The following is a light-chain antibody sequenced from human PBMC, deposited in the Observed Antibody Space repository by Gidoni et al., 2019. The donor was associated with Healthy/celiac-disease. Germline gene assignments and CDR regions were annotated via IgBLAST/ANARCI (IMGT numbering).Light chain of an antibody. CDR2: AAS. Sequence: DIQMTQSPSSLSASVGDRVNITCRASQSISSYLNWYQQKPGKAPKLLIYAASSLQSGVPSRISGSGSGTDFTLTISSLQPEDFATYYCQQSYSTPPTFXQXTKLEIK. J-gene: IGKJ2*01. CDR1: QSISSY. CDR3: QQSYSTPPT. V-gene: IGKV1-39*01.